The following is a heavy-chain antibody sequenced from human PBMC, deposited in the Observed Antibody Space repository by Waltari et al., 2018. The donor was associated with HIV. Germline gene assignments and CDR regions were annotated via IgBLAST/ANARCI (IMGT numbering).Heavy chain of an antibody. V-gene: IGHV3-15*01. CDR2: IRSETDGGAV. CDR1: GFTFSNAW. CDR3: TTDHSATWYGRYDY. Sequence: EVQLVESGGGLVKPGGSLRVSCAASGFTFSNAWLSWVRQAPGEGLEWVGRIRSETDGGAVDYAAPVKGRFTISRDDSKNTLYLQLSSLQTEDTAVYYCTTDHSATWYGRYDYWGQGTLVIVSS. D-gene: IGHD6-13*01. J-gene: IGHJ4*02.